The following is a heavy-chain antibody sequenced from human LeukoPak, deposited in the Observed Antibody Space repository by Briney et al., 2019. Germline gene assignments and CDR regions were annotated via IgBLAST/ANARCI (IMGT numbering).Heavy chain of an antibody. CDR3: ARGTMMVGP. CDR1: GVSISGYY. V-gene: IGHV4-59*01. D-gene: IGHD3-22*01. Sequence: SETLSLTCSVSGVSISGYYWSWIRQPPGKGLEWIGYINYSGTTNYNPSLKSRVSISIDTSKNQFSLKLSSVTAADTAVYYCARGTMMVGPWGQGTQVTVSS. J-gene: IGHJ5*02. CDR2: INYSGTT.